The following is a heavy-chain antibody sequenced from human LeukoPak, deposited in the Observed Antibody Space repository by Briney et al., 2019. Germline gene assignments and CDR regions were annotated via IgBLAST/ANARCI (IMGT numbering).Heavy chain of an antibody. CDR3: ARHITMVSGWRAQFDY. Sequence: PSETLSLTCAVYGGSFSGYYWSWIRQPPGKGLEWIGYIYYSGSTNYNPSLKSRVTISVDTSKNQFSLKLSSVTAADTAVYYCARHITMVSGWRAQFDYWGQGTLVTVSS. D-gene: IGHD3-10*01. J-gene: IGHJ4*02. CDR2: IYYSGST. V-gene: IGHV4-59*08. CDR1: GGSFSGYY.